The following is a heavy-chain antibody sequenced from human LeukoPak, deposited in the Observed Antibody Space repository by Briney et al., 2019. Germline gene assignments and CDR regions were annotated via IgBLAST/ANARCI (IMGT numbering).Heavy chain of an antibody. CDR1: GGSFSGYY. V-gene: IGHV4-34*01. D-gene: IGHD3-9*01. J-gene: IGHJ5*02. CDR2: INHSGST. CDR3: ARHRYYDILTGYYSHWFDP. Sequence: SETLSLTCAVYGGSFSGYYWSWIRQPPGKGLEWIGEINHSGSTNYNPSLKSRVTISVDTSKNQFSLKLSSVTAADTAVYYCARHRYYDILTGYYSHWFDPWGQGTLVTVSS.